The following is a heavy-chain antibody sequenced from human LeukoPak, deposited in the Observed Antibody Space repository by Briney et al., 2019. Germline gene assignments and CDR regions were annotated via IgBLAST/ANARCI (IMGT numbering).Heavy chain of an antibody. CDR1: GGSISTAHW. D-gene: IGHD3-16*01. V-gene: IGHV4-4*02. CDR3: ARAFHPPDFAFGRAPYYFDL. J-gene: IGHJ4*01. Sequence: SETLSLTCAVSGGSISTAHWWNWVRPSPGKGLEWIGEIYHRGNSNYNPSLKSRVSISVDTSKNQFSLKVTSLTAADTAVYYCARAFHPPDFAFGRAPYYFDLWGQGTLVTVSS. CDR2: IYHRGNS.